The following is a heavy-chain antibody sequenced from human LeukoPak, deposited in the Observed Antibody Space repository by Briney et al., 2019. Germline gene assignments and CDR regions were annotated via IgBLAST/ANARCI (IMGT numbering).Heavy chain of an antibody. CDR2: ISSSSSTI. J-gene: IGHJ3*02. D-gene: IGHD2-15*01. CDR3: ARGYSRAAFDI. CDR1: GFTFSSYS. V-gene: IGHV3-48*01. Sequence: GGSLRLSCAASGFTFSSYSMNWVRQAPGKGLEWVSYISSSSSTIYYADSVKGRFTVSRDNGKNSLLLQMNSLRAEDTALYYCARGYSRAAFDIWGQGTVVAVSS.